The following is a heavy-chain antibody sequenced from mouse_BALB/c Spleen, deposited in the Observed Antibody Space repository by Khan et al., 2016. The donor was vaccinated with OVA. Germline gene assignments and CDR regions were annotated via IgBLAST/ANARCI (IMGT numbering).Heavy chain of an antibody. J-gene: IGHJ3*01. CDR2: MIYTGYT. Sequence: VQLKESGPSLVKPSQTLSLTCSVTGDSITSGYWSWIRKFPGNKLEYMGYMIYTGYTDYNPSLKSRIAITRHTSTNQYYLQLHSVTAEDTATYYCARSTYRYAFAYWGQGTLVTVSA. CDR3: ARSTYRYAFAY. V-gene: IGHV3-8*02. CDR1: GDSITSGY. D-gene: IGHD2-14*01.